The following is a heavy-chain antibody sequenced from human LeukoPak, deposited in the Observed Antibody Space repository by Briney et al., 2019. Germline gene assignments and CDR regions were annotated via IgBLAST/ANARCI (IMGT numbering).Heavy chain of an antibody. J-gene: IGHJ5*02. CDR2: IYYSGST. V-gene: IGHV4-59*01. CDR1: GGSISSYY. CDR3: ARRSNWFDP. Sequence: SETLSLTCTVSGGSISSYYWSWIRQPPGKGLEWIGYIYYSGSTNYNPSLKSRVTISVDTSKNQFSLKLSSVTAADTAVYYCARRSNWFDPWGQGTLVTVSS.